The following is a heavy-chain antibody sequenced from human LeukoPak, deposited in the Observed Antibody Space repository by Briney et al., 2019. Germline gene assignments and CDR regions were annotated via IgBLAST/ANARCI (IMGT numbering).Heavy chain of an antibody. CDR2: ISSSGNTI. V-gene: IGHV3-11*04. CDR1: GFSFSDYY. J-gene: IGHJ4*02. CDR3: ARWYYYCSETFDY. D-gene: IGHD3-10*01. Sequence: GGSLRLSCAASGFSFSDYYMNWIRQAPGKGLEWVSYISSSGNTIYYADSVKGRFTISRDNAKNSLYLQMNSLRDEDTAVYYCARWYYYCSETFDYWGQGTLVTVSS.